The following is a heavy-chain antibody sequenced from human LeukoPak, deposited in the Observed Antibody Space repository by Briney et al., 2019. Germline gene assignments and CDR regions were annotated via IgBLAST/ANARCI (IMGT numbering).Heavy chain of an antibody. CDR3: TRLISRGSDYNYVDD. CDR2: IYPADSGT. D-gene: IGHD5-24*01. Sequence: GGSLQISCKGSGYRFANYHIGWVRQMPGKGLEWMGIIYPADSGTRYRPTVRGQVTISVDKSINTAYLQWSSLKASDTAMYYCTRLISRGSDYNYVDDWGQGTLITVSS. CDR1: GYRFANYH. J-gene: IGHJ4*02. V-gene: IGHV5-51*01.